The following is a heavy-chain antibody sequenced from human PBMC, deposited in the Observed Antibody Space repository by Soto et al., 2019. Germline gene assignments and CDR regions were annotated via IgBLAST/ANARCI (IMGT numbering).Heavy chain of an antibody. CDR2: IFYSGRS. CDR1: GYSISSGNL. CDR3: ARTKYSSTSGVLGY. J-gene: IGHJ4*02. Sequence: SETLSLTCAVSGYSISSGNLWGWIRQAPGKGLEWIGHIFYSGRSYYNPSLKSRITMSVDTSKNQFSLKLSSVTAVDTAVYYCARTKYSSTSGVLGYWGQGTLVTVSS. V-gene: IGHV4-28*01. D-gene: IGHD2-2*01.